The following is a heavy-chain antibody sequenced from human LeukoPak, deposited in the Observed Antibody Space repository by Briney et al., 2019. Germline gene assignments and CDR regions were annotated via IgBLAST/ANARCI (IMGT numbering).Heavy chain of an antibody. CDR1: GFSFSSYW. D-gene: IGHD3-22*01. CDR3: ARAPSEIGGYYPEYFRH. Sequence: GGSLSLSRAASGFSFSSYWMHWVRQAPGKGLVWVSRIKSDGKTNYADSVKGRFTISRDNAKNTVSLQMNSLRAEDTGVYYCARAPSEIGGYYPEYFRHWGQDTLVTVSS. CDR2: IKSDGKT. J-gene: IGHJ1*01. V-gene: IGHV3-74*01.